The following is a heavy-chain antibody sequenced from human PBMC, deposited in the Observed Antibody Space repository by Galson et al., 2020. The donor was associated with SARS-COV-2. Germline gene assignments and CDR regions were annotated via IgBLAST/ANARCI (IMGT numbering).Heavy chain of an antibody. CDR2: ISYSGTT. V-gene: IGHV4-30-4*08. J-gene: IGHJ4*02. D-gene: IGHD3-10*01. CDR1: GGSISSGDYY. CDR3: ARYYGSGGEAAGHDC. Sequence: SETLSLTCTVSGGSISSGDYYWSWIRQPPGKGLEWIGYISYSGTTYYNRSLKSRVSISLDTSKNQFSLKLSSVTAADTAVYYCARYYGSGGEAAGHDCWGQGTLVTVSS.